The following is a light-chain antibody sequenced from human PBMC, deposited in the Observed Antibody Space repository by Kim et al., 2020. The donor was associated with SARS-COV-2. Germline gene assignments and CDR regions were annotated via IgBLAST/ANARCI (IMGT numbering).Light chain of an antibody. CDR1: KLGNRY. CDR3: QAWDSTTAV. J-gene: IGLJ2*01. V-gene: IGLV3-1*01. CDR2: QNT. Sequence: SYELTQPPSVSLSPGQTVSISCSGDKLGNRYASWYQQKPGQSPVLVIHQNTQRPSGIPERFSGSNSGNTATLTISGTQAMDEADYYCQAWDSTTAVFGGGTQLTVL.